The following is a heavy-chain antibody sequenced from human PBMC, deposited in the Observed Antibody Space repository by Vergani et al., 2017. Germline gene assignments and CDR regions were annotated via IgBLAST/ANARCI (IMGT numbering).Heavy chain of an antibody. Sequence: QITLKESGPTLVKPTQTLTLTCTFSGFSPSTSGVGVGWIRQPPGKALEWLALIYWDDDKRYSPSLKSRLTITKDTSKSQVVLTMTNMDPVDTATYYCAHSQITIFGVVIPTNWFDPWGQGTLVTVSS. CDR2: IYWDDDK. J-gene: IGHJ5*02. CDR3: AHSQITIFGVVIPTNWFDP. D-gene: IGHD3-3*01. V-gene: IGHV2-5*02. CDR1: GFSPSTSGVG.